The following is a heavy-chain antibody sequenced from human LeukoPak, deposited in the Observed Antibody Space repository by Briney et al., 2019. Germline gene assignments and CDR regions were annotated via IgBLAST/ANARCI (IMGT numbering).Heavy chain of an antibody. Sequence: GGSLGLSCAASGFTVSSIHMVWVRQAPGKGLEWVSVTYTGGNSYYADSVKGRFIISRDISKNTLYLQMNSLRAEDTAVYYCARSVNGGYSYGYLGAFDIWGQGTMVTVSS. CDR1: GFTVSSIH. V-gene: IGHV3-53*01. J-gene: IGHJ3*02. CDR2: TYTGGNS. D-gene: IGHD5-18*01. CDR3: ARSVNGGYSYGYLGAFDI.